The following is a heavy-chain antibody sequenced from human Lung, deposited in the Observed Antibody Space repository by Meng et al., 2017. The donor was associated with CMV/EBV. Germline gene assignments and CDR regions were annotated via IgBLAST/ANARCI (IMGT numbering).Heavy chain of an antibody. Sequence: GSLRLSXAVYGGSFSVYYWSWIRQPPGKGLEWIAEINQSGSPNRNPTLKSRVTISVDTSKNPFSLNLTSVTAADTAVYYCARKDYYDISGHAFDIWGQGTMVTVS. V-gene: IGHV4-34*01. J-gene: IGHJ3*02. CDR2: INQSGSP. CDR1: GGSFSVYY. D-gene: IGHD3-22*01. CDR3: ARKDYYDISGHAFDI.